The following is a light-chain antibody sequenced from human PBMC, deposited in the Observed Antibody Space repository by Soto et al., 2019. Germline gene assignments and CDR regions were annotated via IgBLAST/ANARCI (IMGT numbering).Light chain of an antibody. CDR2: GAS. J-gene: IGKJ1*01. CDR1: QSISGT. CDR3: QQYDNWPWT. Sequence: EIVMTQSPATLSVSPGGRATLSCRASQSISGTLAWYQQKPCQAPRLLIYGASTRAAGFPARFSGSGSGTDFTLTISRLQSEDFAVYYCQQYDNWPWTFGQGTKVEIK. V-gene: IGKV3-15*01.